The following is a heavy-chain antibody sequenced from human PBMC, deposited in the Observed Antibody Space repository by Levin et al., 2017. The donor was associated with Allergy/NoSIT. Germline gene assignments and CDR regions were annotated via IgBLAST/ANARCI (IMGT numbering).Heavy chain of an antibody. CDR2: IYYSGST. V-gene: IGHV4-59*01. CDR3: ARDKRWSSPYWYFDL. D-gene: IGHD6-13*01. CDR1: GGSISSYY. Sequence: NAGGSLRLSCTVSGGSISSYYWSWIRQPPGKGLEWIGYIYYSGSTNYNPSLKSRVTISVDTSKNQFSLKLSSVTAADTAVYYCARDKRWSSPYWYFDLWGRGTLVTVSS. J-gene: IGHJ2*01.